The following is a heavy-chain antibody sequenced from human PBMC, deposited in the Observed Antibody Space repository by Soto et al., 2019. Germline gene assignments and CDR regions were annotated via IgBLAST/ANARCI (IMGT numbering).Heavy chain of an antibody. V-gene: IGHV4-39*02. CDR3: AREVPLYSTSWTGYFDY. D-gene: IGHD6-13*01. CDR1: GGSTSSNNHY. CDR2: IYYSGTT. Sequence: PSETLSLTCSVSGGSTSSNNHYWAWIRQPPGKGLEWIGSIYYSGTTYYKPSLKSRVTISVDTSRNQFSLNLRSVTAADTAVYYCAREVPLYSTSWTGYFDYWGQGTLVTVSS. J-gene: IGHJ4*02.